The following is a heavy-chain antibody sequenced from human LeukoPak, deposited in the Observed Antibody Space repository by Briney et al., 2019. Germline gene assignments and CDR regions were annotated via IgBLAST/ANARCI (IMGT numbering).Heavy chain of an antibody. D-gene: IGHD5-24*01. J-gene: IGHJ4*02. CDR2: INPNSGGT. Sequence: ASVKVSCTASGYTFTGHYMHWVRQAPGQGFEWMGWINPNSGGTNYGHKFQGRVTLTRDTSISTVYMDLSRLRLDDTAVYYCARAAPRDGYNRFDYWGQGTLVTVSS. CDR1: GYTFTGHY. CDR3: ARAAPRDGYNRFDY. V-gene: IGHV1-2*02.